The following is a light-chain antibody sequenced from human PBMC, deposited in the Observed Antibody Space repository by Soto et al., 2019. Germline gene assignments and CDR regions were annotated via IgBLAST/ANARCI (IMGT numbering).Light chain of an antibody. CDR2: GAS. CDR3: QQDNNWPYT. J-gene: IGKJ2*01. V-gene: IGKV3-15*01. CDR1: QSVSSN. Sequence: EIVMTQSPATLSVSPWERATLSCRASQSVSSNLAWYQQKPGQAPRLLIYGASNRATGIPARFSGSGSGTEFTRTISSRQSEDFAVYYCQQDNNWPYTFGQGTKLEIK.